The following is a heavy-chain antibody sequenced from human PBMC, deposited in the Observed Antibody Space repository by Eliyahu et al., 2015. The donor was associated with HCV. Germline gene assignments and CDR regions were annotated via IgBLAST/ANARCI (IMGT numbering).Heavy chain of an antibody. CDR2: ISXXGDST. D-gene: IGHD6-19*01. Sequence: EVXLLESGXGLVQPGGSLRLSCAASGFXFSSYAMXWVRQAPGKGXGWVXAISXXGDSTYYADSVKGRFTISRDNSKNTLYLQMNSLRAEDTAVYYCAIRGGWEGYFDYWGQGTLVTVSS. V-gene: IGHV3-23*01. CDR1: GFXFSSYA. CDR3: AIRGGWEGYFDY. J-gene: IGHJ4*02.